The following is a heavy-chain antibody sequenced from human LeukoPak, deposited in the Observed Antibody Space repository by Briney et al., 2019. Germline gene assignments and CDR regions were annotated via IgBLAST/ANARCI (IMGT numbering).Heavy chain of an antibody. Sequence: GGSLRLSCTAPGFTFGDYAMSWVRQAPGKGLEWVGFIRSKAYGGTTEYAASVKGRFTISRDDSKSVAYLQMNSLKTEDTAVYYCTRSAGYSSGWYHDYWGQGTLVTVSP. J-gene: IGHJ4*02. D-gene: IGHD6-19*01. CDR1: GFTFGDYA. CDR3: TRSAGYSSGWYHDY. V-gene: IGHV3-49*04. CDR2: IRSKAYGGTT.